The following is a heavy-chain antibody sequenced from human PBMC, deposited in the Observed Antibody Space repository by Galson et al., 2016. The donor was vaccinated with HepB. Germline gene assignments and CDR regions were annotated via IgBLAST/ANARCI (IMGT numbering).Heavy chain of an antibody. CDR3: ARPLFSSSSLAH. CDR2: INPGDSDT. D-gene: IGHD6-6*01. CDR1: GYTFTNYW. Sequence: SGAEVKKAGESLKISCKGSGYTFTNYWIGWVRQIPGKGLEWMGIINPGDSDTRYSPSFQGQVTISADKSITTAYLQWSSLKASDAAMYYCARPLFSSSSLAHWGQGTLVIVS. V-gene: IGHV5-51*01. J-gene: IGHJ4*02.